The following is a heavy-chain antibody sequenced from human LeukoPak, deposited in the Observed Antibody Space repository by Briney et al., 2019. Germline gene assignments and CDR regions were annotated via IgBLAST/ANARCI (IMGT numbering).Heavy chain of an antibody. CDR1: GYSFTSYW. Sequence: GESLKISCKGSGYSFTSYWIGWVRQMPGKGLGWMGIIYPGDSDTRYSPSFQGQVTTSADKYIGTAYLQWSSLKASDTAMYYCARQKSSAAGDYWGQGTLVTVSS. J-gene: IGHJ4*02. V-gene: IGHV5-51*01. D-gene: IGHD1-14*01. CDR2: IYPGDSDT. CDR3: ARQKSSAAGDY.